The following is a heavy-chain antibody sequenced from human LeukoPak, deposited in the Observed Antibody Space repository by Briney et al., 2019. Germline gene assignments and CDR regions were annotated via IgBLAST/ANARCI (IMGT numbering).Heavy chain of an antibody. J-gene: IGHJ3*02. D-gene: IGHD3-3*01. CDR1: GFTFSSYA. CDR3: AKVPVFSLTISEVVTDDAFDI. CDR2: ISGSGGST. Sequence: PGGSLRLSCAASGFTFSSYAMSWVRQAPGKGLEWVSAISGSGGSTYYADSVKGRFTISRDNSENTLYLQMNSLRAEDTAVYYCAKVPVFSLTISEVVTDDAFDIWGQGTIVTVSS. V-gene: IGHV3-23*01.